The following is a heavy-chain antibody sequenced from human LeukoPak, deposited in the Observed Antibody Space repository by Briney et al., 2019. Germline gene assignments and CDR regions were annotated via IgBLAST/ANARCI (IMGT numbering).Heavy chain of an antibody. CDR1: GFTFSSHG. D-gene: IGHD2-2*01. CDR3: ARDTRWGGEDFDY. J-gene: IGHJ4*02. V-gene: IGHV3-30*03. CDR2: ISYDGSNK. Sequence: GRSLRLSCAASGFTFSSHGMHWVRQAPGKGLEWVAVISYDGSNKYYADSVKGRFTISRDNSKNTLYLQMNSLRAEDTAVYYCARDTRWGGEDFDYWGQGTLLTVSS.